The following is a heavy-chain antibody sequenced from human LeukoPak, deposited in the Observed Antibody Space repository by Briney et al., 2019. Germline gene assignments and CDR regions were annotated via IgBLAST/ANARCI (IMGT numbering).Heavy chain of an antibody. CDR1: GFILKNHW. Sequence: GGSLRLSCEASGFILKNHWMTWVRQAPGKGLEWVAHINPDGSEKFYVDSVKGRFTISRDNAKNSLFLQLNSLRAEDTAVYYCARVWQYYYDYSAFDIWVQGTMVTV. V-gene: IGHV3-7*01. D-gene: IGHD3-16*01. CDR2: INPDGSEK. CDR3: ARVWQYYYDYSAFDI. J-gene: IGHJ3*02.